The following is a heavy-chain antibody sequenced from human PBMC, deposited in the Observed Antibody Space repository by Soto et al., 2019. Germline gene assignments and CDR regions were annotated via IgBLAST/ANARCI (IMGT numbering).Heavy chain of an antibody. Sequence: EVQLLESGGGLVQPGGSLRLSCAASGFTFSSSAMSWVRQAPGKGLEWVSGISDSGGGTYYADSVKGRFTISRDNSKNTLYLQMNSLRAEDTAVYYCAKDKVAGLYFDSWGQGTLVTVS. CDR3: AKDKVAGLYFDS. D-gene: IGHD6-19*01. CDR2: ISDSGGGT. V-gene: IGHV3-23*01. CDR1: GFTFSSSA. J-gene: IGHJ4*02.